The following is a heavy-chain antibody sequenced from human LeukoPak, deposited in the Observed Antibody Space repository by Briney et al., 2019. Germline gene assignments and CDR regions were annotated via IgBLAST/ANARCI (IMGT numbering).Heavy chain of an antibody. V-gene: IGHV3-9*01. CDR3: ARTSPLGGPMDV. D-gene: IGHD1-1*01. CDR2: ITWNSDNI. Sequence: PGRSLRLSCAASGFTFDDYAMHWVRQAPGKGLEWVSGITWNSDNIEYADSVKGRFTISRDNAKNSLYLQMNSLRAEDTAVYYCARTSPLGGPMDVWGKGTTVTVSS. CDR1: GFTFDDYA. J-gene: IGHJ6*03.